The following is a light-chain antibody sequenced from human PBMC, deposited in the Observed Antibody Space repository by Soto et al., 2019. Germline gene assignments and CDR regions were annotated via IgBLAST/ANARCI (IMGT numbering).Light chain of an antibody. Sequence: QSALTQPRSVSGSPGQSVTISCTGTSSDVGGYNYVSWYQQHPGKAPKLMIYEGSKRPSGVSNRFSGSKSGNTASLTISGLQAEDEADYYCCSYAGSGTWVFGGGTKLTVL. CDR1: SSDVGGYNY. CDR2: EGS. CDR3: CSYAGSGTWV. V-gene: IGLV2-11*01. J-gene: IGLJ3*02.